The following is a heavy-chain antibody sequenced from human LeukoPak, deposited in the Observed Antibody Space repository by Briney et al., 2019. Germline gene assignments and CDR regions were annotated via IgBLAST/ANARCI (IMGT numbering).Heavy chain of an antibody. CDR3: ACPYRSRFDY. CDR2: ISSGSDHI. Sequence: GGSLRLSCAASGFTFSTYSMNWVRQAPGKGLEWVSSISSGSDHIYYADSVKGRFTISWDNAKKSLYLEMNTLRAEDTAIYYCACPYRSRFDYWGQGTLVTVSS. V-gene: IGHV3-21*04. D-gene: IGHD6-13*01. J-gene: IGHJ4*02. CDR1: GFTFSTYS.